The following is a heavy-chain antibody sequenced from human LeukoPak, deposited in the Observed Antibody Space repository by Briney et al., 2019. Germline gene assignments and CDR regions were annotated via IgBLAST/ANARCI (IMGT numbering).Heavy chain of an antibody. CDR2: IYYSGST. CDR1: GGSISSGGYY. D-gene: IGHD3-22*01. V-gene: IGHV4-31*03. Sequence: ASETLSLTCTVSGGSISSGGYYWSWIRQHPGKGLEWIGYIYYSGSTYYNPSLKSRVTISVDTSKNQFSLKLSSVTAADTAVYYCARLAFYDSSGYYYAFDIWGQGTMVTVSS. J-gene: IGHJ3*02. CDR3: ARLAFYDSSGYYYAFDI.